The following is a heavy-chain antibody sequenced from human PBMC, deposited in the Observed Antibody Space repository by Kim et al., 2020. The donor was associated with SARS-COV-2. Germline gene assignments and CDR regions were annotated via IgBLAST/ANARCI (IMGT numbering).Heavy chain of an antibody. V-gene: IGHV4-39*01. J-gene: IGHJ4*02. D-gene: IGHD3-10*01. Sequence: SLKSRVTISVDTSKNQFSLKLSSVTAADTAVYYCARHLVNWGSGSYHFDYWGQGTLVTVSS. CDR3: ARHLVNWGSGSYHFDY.